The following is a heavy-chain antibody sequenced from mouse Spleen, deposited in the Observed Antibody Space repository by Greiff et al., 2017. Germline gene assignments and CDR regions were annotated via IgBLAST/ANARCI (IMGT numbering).Heavy chain of an antibody. Sequence: EVQVVESGGGLVKPGGSLKLSCAASGFTFSDYGMHWVRQAPEKGLEWVAYISRGSSTIYYEDTVKGRFTISRDNATNTLFLQLTSLMSEDTAMYYCARRRSSSYVKGAMDYWGQGTSVTVSS. CDR3: ARRRSSSYVKGAMDY. J-gene: IGHJ4*01. D-gene: IGHD1-1*01. CDR1: GFTFSDYG. CDR2: ISRGSSTI. V-gene: IGHV5-17*01.